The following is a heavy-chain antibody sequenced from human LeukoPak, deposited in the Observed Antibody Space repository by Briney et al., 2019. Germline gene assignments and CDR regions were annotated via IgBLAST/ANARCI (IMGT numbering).Heavy chain of an antibody. J-gene: IGHJ4*02. CDR2: IIPIFGTA. D-gene: IGHD5-12*01. CDR1: GGTFSSYA. CDR3: AASGDIGATTHDDHFDY. Sequence: ASVTVSCKASGGTFSSYAISWVRQAPGQGLEWMGGIIPIFGTANYAQKFQGRVTITTDESTSTAYMELSSLRSEDTAVYYCAASGDIGATTHDDHFDYWGQGTLVTVSS. V-gene: IGHV1-69*05.